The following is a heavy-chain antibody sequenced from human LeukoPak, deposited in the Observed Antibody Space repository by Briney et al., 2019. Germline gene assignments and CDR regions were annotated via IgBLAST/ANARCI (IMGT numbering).Heavy chain of an antibody. CDR1: GFTFSSYG. Sequence: GGSLRLSCAASGFTFSSYGMHWVRQAPGKGLEWVPVISYDGSNKYYADSVKGRFTISRDNSKNTLYLQMNSLRAEDTAVYYCAKGPPGYSSSWPDYGAKETRVTVP. CDR3: AKGPPGYSSSWPDY. CDR2: ISYDGSNK. D-gene: IGHD6-13*01. J-gene: IGHJ4*02. V-gene: IGHV3-30*18.